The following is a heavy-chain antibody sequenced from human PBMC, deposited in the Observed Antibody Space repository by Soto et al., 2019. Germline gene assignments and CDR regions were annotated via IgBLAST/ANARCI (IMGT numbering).Heavy chain of an antibody. CDR3: ATDDLYDDNGLEA. CDR2: IGHNGVNS. J-gene: IGHJ4*02. V-gene: IGHV3-33*01. CDR1: GFSFSSHG. Sequence: QLQLVESGGGVIQPGRSLRLSCAASGFSFSSHGMHWVRQAPGQGLEWVAVIGHNGVNSFYSDTVKGRFTISRDNANNSLYFQRYSRRIEDTELDYCATDDLYDDNGLEAWGQGTLVTVTS. D-gene: IGHD3-3*01.